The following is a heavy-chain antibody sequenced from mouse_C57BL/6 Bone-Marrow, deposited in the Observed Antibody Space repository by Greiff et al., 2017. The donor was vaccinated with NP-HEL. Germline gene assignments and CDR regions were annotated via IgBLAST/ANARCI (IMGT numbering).Heavy chain of an antibody. CDR1: GYTFTSYW. CDR2: IYPGSGST. V-gene: IGHV1-55*01. CDR3: AREVVATRYAMDY. D-gene: IGHD1-1*01. J-gene: IGHJ4*01. Sequence: QVQLQQPGAELVKPGASVKMSCKASGYTFTSYWITWVKQRPGQGLEWIGDIYPGSGSTNYNEKFKSKATLTVDTSSSTAYMQLGSLTSEDSAVYYCAREVVATRYAMDYWGQGTSVTVSS.